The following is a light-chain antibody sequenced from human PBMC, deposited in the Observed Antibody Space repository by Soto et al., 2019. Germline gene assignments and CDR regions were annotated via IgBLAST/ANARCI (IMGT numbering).Light chain of an antibody. CDR2: AAS. CDR3: QQFGSSPGFT. V-gene: IGKV3-20*01. CDR1: QSINNRY. Sequence: EIVLTQSPGTLSLSPGERATLSCRASQSINNRYLAWYQQKPGQAPRLLIYAASSRATGIPDRFSGSGSGTDLTLNISRLEPEDFAVYYCQQFGSSPGFTFGPGTKVDIK. J-gene: IGKJ3*01.